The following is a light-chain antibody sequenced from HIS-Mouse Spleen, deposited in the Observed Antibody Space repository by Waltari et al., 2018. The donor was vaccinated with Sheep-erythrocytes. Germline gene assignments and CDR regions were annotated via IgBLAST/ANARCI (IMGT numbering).Light chain of an antibody. Sequence: QSALTHPRSVSGSPGQSVTIPCTGTSSHVGCYNYLSWYQQHPGKAPKVMISDVSKPPSGVPSRCSGSKPGSTASLTSSEVQAEDEADYYCCSYAGSYNHVFGAGTKVTVL. CDR3: CSYAGSYNHV. V-gene: IGLV2-11*01. CDR2: DVS. J-gene: IGLJ1*01. CDR1: SSHVGCYNY.